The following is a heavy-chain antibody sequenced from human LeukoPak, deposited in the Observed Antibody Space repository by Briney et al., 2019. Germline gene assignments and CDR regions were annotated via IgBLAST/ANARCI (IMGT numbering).Heavy chain of an antibody. CDR1: GYTFTGYY. D-gene: IGHD6-13*01. V-gene: IGHV1-2*02. J-gene: IGHJ5*02. CDR3: ARASKPSSWYLT. CDR2: INPNSGGT. Sequence: ASVKVSCKASGYTFTGYYMHWVRRAPGQGLEWMGWINPNSGGTNYAQKFQGRVTMTRDTSISTAYMELSRLRSDDTAVYYCARASKPSSWYLTWGQGTLVTVSS.